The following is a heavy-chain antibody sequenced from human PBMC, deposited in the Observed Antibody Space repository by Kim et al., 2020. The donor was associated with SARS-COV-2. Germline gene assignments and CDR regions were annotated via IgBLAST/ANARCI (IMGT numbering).Heavy chain of an antibody. J-gene: IGHJ3*02. V-gene: IGHV1-69*04. D-gene: IGHD1-26*01. CDR3: ARGDPKWELLSGCAFDI. Sequence: FTGRVTITADKSTSTAYMELSSLRSEDTAVYYCARGDPKWELLSGCAFDIWGQGTMVTVSS.